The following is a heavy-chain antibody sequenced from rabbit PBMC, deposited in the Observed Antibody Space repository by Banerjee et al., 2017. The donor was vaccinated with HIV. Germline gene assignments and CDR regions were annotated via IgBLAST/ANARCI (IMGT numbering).Heavy chain of an antibody. CDR2: INTSSGST. V-gene: IGHV1S45*01. CDR1: GFSFSSSYW. Sequence: QEQLEESGGDLVKPEGSLTLTCTASGFSFSSSYWICWVRQAPGKGLEWIACINTSSGSTVYATWAKGRFTISKTSSTTVTLQMTSLTAADTATYFCARSTSYSLALWGPGTLVTVS. CDR3: ARSTSYSLAL. D-gene: IGHD8-1*01. J-gene: IGHJ6*01.